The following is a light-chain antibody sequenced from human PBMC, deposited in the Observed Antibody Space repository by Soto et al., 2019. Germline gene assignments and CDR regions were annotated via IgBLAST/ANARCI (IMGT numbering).Light chain of an antibody. CDR3: QQYNNWPPMA. CDR2: GAS. V-gene: IGKV3-15*01. J-gene: IGKJ1*01. Sequence: EIVMTQSPATLSVSPGERATLSCRASQSVSSNLAWYQQKPGQAPRLLIYGASTRATGIPARFSGSGYGTEFTVTISGLQSEDCAVYYCQQYNNWPPMAFGQGTKVEI. CDR1: QSVSSN.